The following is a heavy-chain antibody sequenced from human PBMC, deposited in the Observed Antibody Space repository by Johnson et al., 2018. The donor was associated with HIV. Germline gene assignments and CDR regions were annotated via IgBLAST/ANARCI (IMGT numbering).Heavy chain of an antibody. CDR1: GFTFNDHW. J-gene: IGHJ3*01. D-gene: IGHD3-16*01. V-gene: IGHV3-74*01. Sequence: VQLVESGGGLVQPGGSLRLSCGASGFTFNDHWMQWVRQAPGKGLVWVSRINGDGRRTSYADSVKGRFPIARDNAKNTLFLEMKSLRAEDTAVYYCVRTSCTGARCLGYDPFDVWGQGTMVTVSS. CDR2: INGDGRRT. CDR3: VRTSCTGARCLGYDPFDV.